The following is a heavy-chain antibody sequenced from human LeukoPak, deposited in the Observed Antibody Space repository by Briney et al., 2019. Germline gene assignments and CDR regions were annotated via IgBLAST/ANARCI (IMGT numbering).Heavy chain of an antibody. D-gene: IGHD1-1*01. CDR3: ARDGRNWKFDY. J-gene: IGHJ4*02. CDR2: LYSGGPT. Sequence: GGSLRLSCAASGFTVSSTYMSWVRHAPGKGLEWVSVLYSGGPTYYADSVKGRFTISRDNSKNTVYLQMNSLRAEDTAVYYCARDGRNWKFDYWGQGALVTVSS. CDR1: GFTVSSTY. V-gene: IGHV3-66*02.